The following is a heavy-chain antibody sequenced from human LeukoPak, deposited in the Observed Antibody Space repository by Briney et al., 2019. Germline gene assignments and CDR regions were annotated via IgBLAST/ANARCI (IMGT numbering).Heavy chain of an antibody. CDR3: ARGVVPAAIGCWFDP. V-gene: IGHV1-69*13. CDR2: IIPIFGTA. J-gene: IGHJ5*02. D-gene: IGHD2-2*01. CDR1: GGTFSSYA. Sequence: EASVTVSCTASGGTFSSYAISWVRQAPGQGLEWMGGIIPIFGTANYAQKFQGRVTITADESTSTAYMELSSLRSEDTAVYYCARGVVPAAIGCWFDPWGQGTLVTVSS.